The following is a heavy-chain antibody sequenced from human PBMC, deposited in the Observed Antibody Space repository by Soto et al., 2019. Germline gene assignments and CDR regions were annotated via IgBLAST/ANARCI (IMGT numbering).Heavy chain of an antibody. D-gene: IGHD1-26*01. V-gene: IGHV3-9*01. CDR1: GFTFDDYA. CDR2: ISWNSDSS. J-gene: IGHJ4*02. Sequence: EVHLVESGGGLVQPGRSLRLSCVPSGFTFDDYAMHWVRQAPGKGLEWVSGISWNSDSSGYADSVKGRFTISRDNAKNSLFLQMNSLRAEDTALYFCAKDTYIMVGGTHVDFWGRGTLVTVSS. CDR3: AKDTYIMVGGTHVDF.